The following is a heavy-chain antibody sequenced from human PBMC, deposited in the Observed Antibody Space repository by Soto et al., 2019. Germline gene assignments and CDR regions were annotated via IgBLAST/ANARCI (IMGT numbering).Heavy chain of an antibody. V-gene: IGHV3-23*01. D-gene: IGHD6-13*01. CDR3: AKDEGYRSSRGQYSYEYEMDA. J-gene: IGHJ6*02. CDR2: ISGSGCST. CDR1: GFTFSSYA. Sequence: EVQLLESGGGLVQPGGSLRLSCAASGFTFSSYAMSWVRQAPGKGLEWVSAISGSGCSTYYADSVKGRFTISRDNSTNTLSLQMHSLRAEDRAVYYCAKDEGYRSSRGQYSYEYEMDAWGHGTTVTDSS.